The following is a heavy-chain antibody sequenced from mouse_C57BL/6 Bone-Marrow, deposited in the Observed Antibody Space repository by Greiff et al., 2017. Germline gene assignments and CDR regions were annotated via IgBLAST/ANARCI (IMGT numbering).Heavy chain of an antibody. CDR2: IHPKSGST. J-gene: IGHJ4*01. V-gene: IGHV1-64*01. Sequence: QVQLQQSGAELVKPGASVKLSCKASGYTFTSYWMNWVKQRPGQGLEWIGMIHPKSGSTNYNEKFKSKATLTADKSSSTAYMQLRSLTSEDSAVYYCSASYSVPIDYWGQGTSVTVSS. D-gene: IGHD2-12*01. CDR1: GYTFTSYW. CDR3: SASYSVPIDY.